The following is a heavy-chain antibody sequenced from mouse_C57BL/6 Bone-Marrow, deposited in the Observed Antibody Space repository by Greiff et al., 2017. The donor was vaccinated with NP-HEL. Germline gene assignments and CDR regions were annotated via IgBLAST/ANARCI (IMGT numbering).Heavy chain of an antibody. CDR1: GYTFTSYW. Sequence: QVHVKQPGAELVMPGASVKLSCKASGYTFTSYWMHWVKQRPGQGLEWIGEIDPSDSYTNYNQKFKGKSTLTVDKSSSTAYMQLSSLTSEDSAVYYCASQCYGSDYFDYWGQGTTLTVSS. V-gene: IGHV1-69*01. D-gene: IGHD1-1*01. J-gene: IGHJ2*01. CDR3: ASQCYGSDYFDY. CDR2: IDPSDSYT.